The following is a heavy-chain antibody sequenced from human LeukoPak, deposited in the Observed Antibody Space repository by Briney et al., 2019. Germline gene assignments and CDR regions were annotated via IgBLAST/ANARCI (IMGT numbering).Heavy chain of an antibody. J-gene: IGHJ4*02. Sequence: PGASLRLSCAASGFTFSSYAMSWVRQAPGKGLEWVSAISGSGGSTYYADSVKGRFTISRDNSKNTLYLQMDSLRADDTAVYYCAKHAGSGSHRGRFDYWGQGTLVTVSS. V-gene: IGHV3-23*01. CDR1: GFTFSSYA. CDR2: ISGSGGST. CDR3: AKHAGSGSHRGRFDY. D-gene: IGHD3-10*01.